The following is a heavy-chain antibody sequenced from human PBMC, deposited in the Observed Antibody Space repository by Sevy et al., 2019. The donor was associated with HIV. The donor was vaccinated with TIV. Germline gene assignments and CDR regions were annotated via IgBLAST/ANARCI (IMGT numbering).Heavy chain of an antibody. D-gene: IGHD3-3*01. CDR1: GGSFSGYY. J-gene: IGHJ4*02. CDR3: ARRRPSGYYEY. Sequence: SETLSLTCAVYGGSFSGYYWSWIRQPPGKGLEWIGEINHSGSTNYNPSLKSRVTLSVDTSRNQFSLKLSSVTAAEMAVYYCARRRPSGYYEYWGQGTLVTVSS. V-gene: IGHV4-34*01. CDR2: INHSGST.